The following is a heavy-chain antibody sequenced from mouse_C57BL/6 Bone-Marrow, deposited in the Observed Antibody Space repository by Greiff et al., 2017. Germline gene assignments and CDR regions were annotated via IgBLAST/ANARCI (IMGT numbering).Heavy chain of an antibody. J-gene: IGHJ3*01. CDR3: ALDYYGSSYERWFAY. CDR1: GFNIKNTY. Sequence: VQLQQSVAELVRPGASVKLSCTASGFNIKNTYMHWVKQRSEQGLEWIGRIDPANGNTKYAPKFQGKATITADTSSNTAYLQLSSLTSEDTAIYYCALDYYGSSYERWFAYWGQGTLVTVSA. V-gene: IGHV14-3*01. CDR2: IDPANGNT. D-gene: IGHD1-1*01.